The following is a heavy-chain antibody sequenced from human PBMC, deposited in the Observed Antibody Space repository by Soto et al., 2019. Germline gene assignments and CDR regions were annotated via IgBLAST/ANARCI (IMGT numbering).Heavy chain of an antibody. CDR3: ARDRGSDDPIDY. D-gene: IGHD2-21*01. V-gene: IGHV3-33*08. CDR1: GFTLSDYG. Sequence: QVHLVESGGGEVQPGRSLRLSCGASGFTLSDYGMHWVRQAPGKGLEWVAVIWHDGNNKYYADSVRGRFTVSRDNSKNTLYLERNSLRVEDTAVYYCARDRGSDDPIDYWGQGTKVIVSS. CDR2: IWHDGNNK. J-gene: IGHJ4*02.